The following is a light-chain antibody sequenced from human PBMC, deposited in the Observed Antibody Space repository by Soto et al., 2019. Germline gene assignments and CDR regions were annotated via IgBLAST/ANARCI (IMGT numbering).Light chain of an antibody. CDR1: QSVRSN. V-gene: IGKV3D-15*01. J-gene: IGKJ4*01. CDR3: QQYNIWPLP. CDR2: GAS. Sequence: EIVLTQSPATLSVSPGERATLSCRASQSVRSNLAWYHQKPGQVPRLLIYGASTRATGIPARFSGGGSGAERTLTISILMPEDSGVYYCQQYNIWPLPFGGGTKVEIK.